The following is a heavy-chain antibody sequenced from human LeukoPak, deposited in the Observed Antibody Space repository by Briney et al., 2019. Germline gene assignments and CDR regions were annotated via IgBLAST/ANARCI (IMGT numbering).Heavy chain of an antibody. CDR3: AKVYSSSSIDY. CDR1: GFTFSSYG. Sequence: PGGSLRLSCAASGFTFSSYGMHWGRQAPGKGLEWVAVISYDGSNKYYADSVKGRFTISRDNSKNTLYLQMNSLRAEDTAVYYCAKVYSSSSIDYWGQGTLVTVSS. J-gene: IGHJ4*02. D-gene: IGHD6-6*01. V-gene: IGHV3-30*18. CDR2: ISYDGSNK.